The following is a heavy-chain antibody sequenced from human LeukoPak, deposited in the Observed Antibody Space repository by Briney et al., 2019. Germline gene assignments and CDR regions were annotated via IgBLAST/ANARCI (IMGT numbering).Heavy chain of an antibody. J-gene: IGHJ4*02. D-gene: IGHD6-19*01. CDR3: AKDAQGLVRGGIYFDF. V-gene: IGHV3-23*01. CDR1: GFTFKTYA. Sequence: EGSLRLSCAASGFTFKTYAMNWVRQVPGKGPEWVSRMSGSGSSTDYADSVKGRFTISRDNSKNTLYLQMNSLRAEDTALYYCAKDAQGLVRGGIYFDFWGQGSLVTVSS. CDR2: MSGSGSST.